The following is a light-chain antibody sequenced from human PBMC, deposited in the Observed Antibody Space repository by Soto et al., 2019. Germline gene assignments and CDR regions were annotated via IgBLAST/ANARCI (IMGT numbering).Light chain of an antibody. CDR2: EVS. CDR1: QILLHSDGKTY. Sequence: EIVMTQSTISLPFTHGQPASISCTSRQILLHSDGKTYLYWYLQKPGQPPQLLIYEVSNRFSGVPDRFSGSGSGTDFTLKISRVEAEDVGVYYCMQSIQLPPTVGGGTKVDIK. J-gene: IGKJ4*01. V-gene: IGKV2D-29*01. CDR3: MQSIQLPPT.